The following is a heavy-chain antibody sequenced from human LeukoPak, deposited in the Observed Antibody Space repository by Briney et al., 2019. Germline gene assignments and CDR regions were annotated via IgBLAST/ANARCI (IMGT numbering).Heavy chain of an antibody. Sequence: SETLSLTCTVSGGSISSHYWSWVRQPPGKGLEWVGYIYYSGSTNYNPSLKSRVTLSVDTSTNQFSLKLSSVTAADTAVYYWARVRSSGYYYYMDVWGKGTTVTVSS. CDR1: GGSISSHY. CDR2: IYYSGST. D-gene: IGHD2-15*01. V-gene: IGHV4-59*11. CDR3: ARVRSSGYYYYMDV. J-gene: IGHJ6*03.